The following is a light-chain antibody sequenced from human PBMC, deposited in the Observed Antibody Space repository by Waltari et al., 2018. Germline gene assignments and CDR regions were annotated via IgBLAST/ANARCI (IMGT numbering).Light chain of an antibody. CDR3: ASWDASLNGGV. CDR1: SSNIGRNY. J-gene: IGLJ3*02. CDR2: RNN. Sequence: QSVLTQPPSASGTPGQKVNISCSGTSSNIGRNYVFCYQQPPGAAPKLLIFRNNPRPSGVPDRVSGAKSGTSASLAISGLRSDDEGDYYCASWDASLNGGVFGGGTKVTVL. V-gene: IGLV1-47*01.